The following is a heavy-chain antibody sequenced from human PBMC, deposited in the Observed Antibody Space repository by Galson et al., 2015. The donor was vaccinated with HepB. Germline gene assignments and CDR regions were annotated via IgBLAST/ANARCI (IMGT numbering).Heavy chain of an antibody. J-gene: IGHJ4*02. V-gene: IGHV1-69*13. CDR2: IIPIFGTA. CDR1: GGTFSSYT. Sequence: SVKVSCKASGGTFSSYTISWVRQAPGQGLEWMGGIIPIFGTANYAQKFQGRVTITADESTSTAYMELSSLRSEDTAVYYCARESTIFGVVIRYFDYWGQGTLVTVSS. D-gene: IGHD3-3*01. CDR3: ARESTIFGVVIRYFDY.